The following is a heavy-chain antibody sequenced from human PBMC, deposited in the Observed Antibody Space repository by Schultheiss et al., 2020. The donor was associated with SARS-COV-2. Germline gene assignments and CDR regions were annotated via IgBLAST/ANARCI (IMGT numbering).Heavy chain of an antibody. V-gene: IGHV4-34*01. Sequence: SQTLSLTCAVYGGSFSGYYWSWIRQPPGKGLEWIGYIYYSGSTNYNPSLKSRVTISVDTSKNQFSLKLSSVTAADTAVYYCARSVTTGGFFDYWGQGTLVTVSS. CDR3: ARSVTTGGFFDY. J-gene: IGHJ4*02. CDR1: GGSFSGYY. D-gene: IGHD4-17*01. CDR2: IYYSGST.